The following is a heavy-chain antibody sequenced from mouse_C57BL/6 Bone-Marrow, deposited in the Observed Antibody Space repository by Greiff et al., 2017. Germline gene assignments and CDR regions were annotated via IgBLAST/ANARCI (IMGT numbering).Heavy chain of an antibody. V-gene: IGHV1-58*01. CDR3: AELGLFAY. Sequence: VHVKQPGAELVKPGASVKLSCKASGYTFTSYWMQWVKQRPGQGLEWIGYIYIGNGYTEYNEKFKGKATLTSDTSSSTAYMQLSSLTSEDSAIYFCAELGLFAYWGQGTLVTVSA. CDR2: IYIGNGYT. CDR1: GYTFTSYW. J-gene: IGHJ3*01. D-gene: IGHD4-1*01.